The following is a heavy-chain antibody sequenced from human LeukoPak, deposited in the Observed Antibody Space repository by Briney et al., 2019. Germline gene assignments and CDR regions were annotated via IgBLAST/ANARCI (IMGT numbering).Heavy chain of an antibody. CDR1: GFTFGDYA. J-gene: IGHJ4*02. CDR2: IRSKAYGGTT. CDR3: TRAGVAGNVDLFDH. D-gene: IGHD6-19*01. V-gene: IGHV3-49*03. Sequence: GGSLRLSCTASGFTFGDYAMSWLRQAPGKGLEWVGFIRSKAYGGTTEYAASVKGRFTISRDDSKSIAYLQMNSLKTEDTAVYYCTRAGVAGNVDLFDHLGQGTLDTVSS.